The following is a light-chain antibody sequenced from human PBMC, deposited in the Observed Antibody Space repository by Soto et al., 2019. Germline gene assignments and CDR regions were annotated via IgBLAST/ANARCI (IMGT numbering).Light chain of an antibody. CDR3: QQYGSSPPSVT. CDR1: QSVSSSY. Sequence: EIVLTQSPGTLSLSPGERATLSCRASQSVSSSYLAWYQQKPGQAPRLLIYGASSRATGIPDRFSGSGSGTDFTLTISRLEPEEFAVYYCQQYGSSPPSVTFGQGTKVEIK. V-gene: IGKV3-20*01. CDR2: GAS. J-gene: IGKJ1*01.